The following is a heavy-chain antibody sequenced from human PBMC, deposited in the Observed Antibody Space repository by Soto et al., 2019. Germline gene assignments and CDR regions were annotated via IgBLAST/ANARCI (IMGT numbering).Heavy chain of an antibody. V-gene: IGHV1-18*01. CDR3: ARGSYGYYSYFGLDV. Sequence: QVQLVQSRAEVKKPGASVKVSCKASGYTFTTYGISWVRQAPGQGLEWMGWISAYNGNTKYVQKFQGRVTMTTDTSTSTAYMELRSLRSADTAVYYCARGSYGYYSYFGLDVWGQGTTVTVSS. J-gene: IGHJ6*02. D-gene: IGHD5-18*01. CDR2: ISAYNGNT. CDR1: GYTFTTYG.